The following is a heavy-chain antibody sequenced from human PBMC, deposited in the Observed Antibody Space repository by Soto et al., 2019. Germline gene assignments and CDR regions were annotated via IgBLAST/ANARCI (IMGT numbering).Heavy chain of an antibody. V-gene: IGHV2-26*01. CDR2: IDSSGEK. CDR3: ARRHLAVAVSPWFDP. Sequence: QVTLKESGPVLVKPTETLTLRCTVSGLSITDSEMGVSWIRQPPGQPLEWLAHIDSSGEKSYRTFLKSRLAISKDTSKSQIVLNRTNMDPADTATYYCARRHLAVAVSPWFDPWGQGIPVTVSS. D-gene: IGHD6-19*01. CDR1: GLSITDSEMG. J-gene: IGHJ5*02.